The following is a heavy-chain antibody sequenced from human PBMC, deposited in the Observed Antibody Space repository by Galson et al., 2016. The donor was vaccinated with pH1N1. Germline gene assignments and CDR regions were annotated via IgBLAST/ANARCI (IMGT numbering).Heavy chain of an antibody. CDR2: INPVFGTT. V-gene: IGHV1-69*13. CDR1: GATFNSYG. CDR3: ATFSSSSSWRSLDV. J-gene: IGHJ3*01. D-gene: IGHD6-6*01. Sequence: SVKVSCKASGATFNSYGIHWVRQAPGKGLEWMGDINPVFGTTNYPQRFQDRVTITAHDMELSGLRSEDTAIYYCATFSSSSSWRSLDVWGQGTTVTVSS.